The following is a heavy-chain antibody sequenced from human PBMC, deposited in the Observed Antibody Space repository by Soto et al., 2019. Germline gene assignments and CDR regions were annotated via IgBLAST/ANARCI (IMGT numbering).Heavy chain of an antibody. J-gene: IGHJ4*02. D-gene: IGHD5-12*01. Sequence: SETLSLTCTVSGGSISSGDYYWSWIRQPPGKGLEWIGYIYYSGSTYYNPSLKSRVTISVDTSKNKFSLKLSSVTAADTAVYYCARESSSGYTFDYWGQGTLVTISS. CDR2: IYYSGST. CDR3: ARESSSGYTFDY. V-gene: IGHV4-30-4*01. CDR1: GGSISSGDYY.